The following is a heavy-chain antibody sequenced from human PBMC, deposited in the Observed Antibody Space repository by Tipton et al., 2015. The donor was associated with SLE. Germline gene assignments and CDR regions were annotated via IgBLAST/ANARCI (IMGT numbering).Heavy chain of an antibody. CDR2: IYYNGHT. D-gene: IGHD3-10*02. J-gene: IGHJ4*02. V-gene: IGHV4-59*01. Sequence: TLSLTCTVSGDSITSYYWNWIRQPPGKGLEWIGYIYYNGHTNYSPSLKSRVTLSVDTSKNQFSLTLSSVTAADTAVYYCARHVLGTHGALDYWGQGTLVTVSS. CDR3: ARHVLGTHGALDY. CDR1: GDSITSYY.